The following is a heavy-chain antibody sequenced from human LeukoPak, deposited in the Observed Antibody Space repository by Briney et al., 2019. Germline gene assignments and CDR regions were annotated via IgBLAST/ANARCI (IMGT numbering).Heavy chain of an antibody. CDR3: ARLADHFDY. CDR1: GFTFSSYA. CDR2: ISYDGSNK. J-gene: IGHJ4*02. V-gene: IGHV3-30*04. Sequence: GGSLRLSCAASGFTFSSYAMHWVRQAPGKGLEWVAVISYDGSNKYYADSVKGRFTISRDNSKNTLYLQMNSLRAEDTAVYYCARLADHFDYWGQGTLVTVSS.